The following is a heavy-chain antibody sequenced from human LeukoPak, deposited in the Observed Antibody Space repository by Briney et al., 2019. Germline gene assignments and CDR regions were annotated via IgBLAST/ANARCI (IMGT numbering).Heavy chain of an antibody. CDR1: GFTFSSYA. V-gene: IGHV3-30-3*01. Sequence: PGRSLRLSCAASGFTFSSYAMHWVRQAPGKGLEWVAVISYDGSNKYYADSVKGRFTISRDNSKNTLYLQMNSLRAEDTAVYYCARDPLRERRIDAFDIWGHGTMVTVSS. D-gene: IGHD1-26*01. CDR3: ARDPLRERRIDAFDI. J-gene: IGHJ3*02. CDR2: ISYDGSNK.